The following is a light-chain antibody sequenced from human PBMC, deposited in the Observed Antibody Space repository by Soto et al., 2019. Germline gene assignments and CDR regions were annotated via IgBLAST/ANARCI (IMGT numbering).Light chain of an antibody. Sequence: QSALTQPPSVSGSPGQSVTISCTGTSSDIGAYNRVSWYQQPPGAAPKLLIYEVRNRLSVVPDRFSGSKSGTTASLTISGLQADDEAHYYCTSYTTSDTVIFGGGTKLTVL. CDR2: EVR. V-gene: IGLV2-18*02. CDR1: SSDIGAYNR. CDR3: TSYTTSDTVI. J-gene: IGLJ2*01.